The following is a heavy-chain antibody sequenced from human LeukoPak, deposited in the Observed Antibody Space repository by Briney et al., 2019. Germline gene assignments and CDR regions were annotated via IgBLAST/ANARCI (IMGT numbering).Heavy chain of an antibody. CDR3: TRYSSSDNWFDP. J-gene: IGHJ5*02. D-gene: IGHD6-6*01. V-gene: IGHV3-73*01. CDR1: GFTFSGSA. Sequence: GGSLRLSCAASGFTFSGSAMHWVRQASGKGLEWVGRIRNKANSYATAYTASVKGRFTISRDDSKNTAYLQMNSLKTEVTAVYYCTRYSSSDNWFDPWGQGTLVTVSS. CDR2: IRNKANSYAT.